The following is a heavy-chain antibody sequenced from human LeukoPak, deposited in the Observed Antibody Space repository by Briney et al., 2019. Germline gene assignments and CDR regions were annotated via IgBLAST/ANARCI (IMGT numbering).Heavy chain of an antibody. D-gene: IGHD3-22*01. CDR1: GYSFTSYW. CDR2: IYPGDSDT. V-gene: IGHV5-51*01. Sequence: GESLKISCKGSGYSFTSYWIGWVRQMPGKGLEWMGIIYPGDSDTRYSPSFQGQVTISADKSISTAYLQWSSLKASDTAMYYCARPRAYYDSRASALDIWGQGTMVTVSS. CDR3: ARPRAYYDSRASALDI. J-gene: IGHJ3*02.